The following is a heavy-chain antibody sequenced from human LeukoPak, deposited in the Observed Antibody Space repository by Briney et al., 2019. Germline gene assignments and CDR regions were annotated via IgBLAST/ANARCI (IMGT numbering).Heavy chain of an antibody. V-gene: IGHV3-23*01. CDR3: AKDEGSGWYSYYYYYYGMDV. CDR2: ISGSGGST. D-gene: IGHD6-19*01. CDR1: GFTFSSYA. Sequence: PGGSLRLSCVPSGFTFSSYAMSWVRQAPGKGLEWVSAISGSGGSTYYADSVKGRFTISRDNSKNTLYLQMNSLRAEDTAVYYCAKDEGSGWYSYYYYYYGMDVWGQGTTVTVSS. J-gene: IGHJ6*02.